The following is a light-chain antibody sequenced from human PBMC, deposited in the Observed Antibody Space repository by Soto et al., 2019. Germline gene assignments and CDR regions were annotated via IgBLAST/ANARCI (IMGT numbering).Light chain of an antibody. V-gene: IGLV2-14*03. CDR1: SSDVGGYNF. CDR2: DVS. CDR3: SSYRIRSPPDYV. Sequence: SVLPQPASVSVSPGQSITISCIGTSSDVGGYNFVSWYQQHPGEAPKLIIFDVSHRPSGISTRFSGSKSGNTASLTISGLQAEDEADYYCSSYRIRSPPDYVFGTGTKVTVL. J-gene: IGLJ1*01.